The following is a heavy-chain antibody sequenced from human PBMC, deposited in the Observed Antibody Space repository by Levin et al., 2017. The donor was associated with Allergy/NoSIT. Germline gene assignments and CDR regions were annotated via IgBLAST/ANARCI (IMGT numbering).Heavy chain of an antibody. J-gene: IGHJ5*02. Sequence: SETLSLTCAVYGGSFSGYYWSWIRQPPGKGLEWIGEINHSGSTNYNPSLKSRVTISVDTSKNQFSLKLSSVTAADTAVYYCARGLYYDILTGYPQSDNWFDPWGQGTLVTVSS. D-gene: IGHD3-9*01. V-gene: IGHV4-34*01. CDR1: GGSFSGYY. CDR2: INHSGST. CDR3: ARGLYYDILTGYPQSDNWFDP.